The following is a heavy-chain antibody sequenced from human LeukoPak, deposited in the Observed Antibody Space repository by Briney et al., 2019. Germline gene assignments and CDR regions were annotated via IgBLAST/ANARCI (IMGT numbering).Heavy chain of an antibody. D-gene: IGHD3-16*01. Sequence: ASVKVSCKASGGTFISYAISWVRQAPGQGLEWMGGIIPIFGTANYAQKFQGRVTITSDKSTSTAYMELSSLRSEDTAVYYCARIMITFGGVLDAFDIWGQGTMVTVSS. CDR1: GGTFISYA. J-gene: IGHJ3*02. CDR3: ARIMITFGGVLDAFDI. V-gene: IGHV1-69*06. CDR2: IIPIFGTA.